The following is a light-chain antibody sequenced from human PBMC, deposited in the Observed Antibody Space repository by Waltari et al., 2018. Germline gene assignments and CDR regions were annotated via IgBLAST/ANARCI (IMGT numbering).Light chain of an antibody. J-gene: IGLJ2*01. CDR2: DNN. CDR3: ATWDNSLSDVV. V-gene: IGLV1-51*01. Sequence: QSVSTQPPSVSAAPGQKVTMSCSGSSSNSGNYDVSWYNQLPGAAPKLLIYDNNKRPSGIPDRFSASKSGTSATLGITGLQIGDEADYYCATWDNSLSDVVFGGGTKLTVL. CDR1: SSNSGNYD.